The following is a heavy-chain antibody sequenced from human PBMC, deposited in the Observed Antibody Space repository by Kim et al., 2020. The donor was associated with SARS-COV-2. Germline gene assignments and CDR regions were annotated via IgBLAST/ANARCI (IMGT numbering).Heavy chain of an antibody. D-gene: IGHD6-19*01. CDR3: ARDRSSSGWWGYFDY. J-gene: IGHJ4*02. CDR2: INAGNGNT. Sequence: ASVKVSCKASGYTFTSYAMHWVRQAPGQRLEWMGWINAGNGNTKYSQKFQGRVTITRDTSASTAYMELSSLRSEDTAVYYCARDRSSSGWWGYFDYWGQGTLVTVSS. V-gene: IGHV1-3*01. CDR1: GYTFTSYA.